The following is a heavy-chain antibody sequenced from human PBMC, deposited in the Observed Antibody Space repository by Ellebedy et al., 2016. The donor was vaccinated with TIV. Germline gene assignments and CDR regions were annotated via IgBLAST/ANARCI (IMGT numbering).Heavy chain of an antibody. V-gene: IGHV1-18*04. Sequence: ASVKVSCKASGYSLANYIISWVRQAPGQGLEWMAWISADNGNTKYAKKFQDRVTMTTDTSTTTAYRELRGLSADDTAVYYCARSKGFGELLYFDTWGQGALVTVSS. CDR2: ISADNGNT. D-gene: IGHD3-10*01. J-gene: IGHJ4*02. CDR1: GYSLANYI. CDR3: ARSKGFGELLYFDT.